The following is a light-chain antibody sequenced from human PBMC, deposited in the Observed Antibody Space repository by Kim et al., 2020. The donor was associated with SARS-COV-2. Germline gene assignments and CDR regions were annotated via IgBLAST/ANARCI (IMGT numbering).Light chain of an antibody. CDR2: GKN. J-gene: IGLJ2*01. CDR3: NSRDSNNNVV. CDR1: SFRIYY. Sequence: VALGQTARITCQGDSFRIYYASWYQQKPGQAPVLVIYGKNKRPSGIPDRFSGSNSGNTASLTITGTQAEDEADYYCNSRDSNNNVVFGGGTQLTVL. V-gene: IGLV3-19*01.